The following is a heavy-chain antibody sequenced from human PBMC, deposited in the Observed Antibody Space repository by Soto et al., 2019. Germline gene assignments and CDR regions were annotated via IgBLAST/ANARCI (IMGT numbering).Heavy chain of an antibody. V-gene: IGHV1-18*04. Sequence: ASVKVSCKASGYTFTSYGISWVRQAPGQGLEWMGWISAYNGNTNYAQKLQGRVTMTTDTSTNTAYMELSRLRSDDTAVYYCAREWQRRTDYWRQGALVTASS. CDR2: ISAYNGNT. J-gene: IGHJ4*02. D-gene: IGHD6-25*01. CDR3: AREWQRRTDY. CDR1: GYTFTSYG.